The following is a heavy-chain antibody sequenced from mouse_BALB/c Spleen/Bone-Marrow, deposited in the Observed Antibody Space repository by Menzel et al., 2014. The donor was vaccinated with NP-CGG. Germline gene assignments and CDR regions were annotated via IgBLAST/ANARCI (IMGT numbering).Heavy chain of an antibody. CDR1: GFNIKDTY. V-gene: IGHV14-3*02. J-gene: IGHJ2*01. Sequence: PKQSGAELVKPGASVKLSCTASGFNIKDTYMHWVKQRPEQGLEWIGRIDPASDYTQFDSKFQGKATITADTSSNTAYLQLSSLTSEDTAVYYCATLTGTFDYWGQGTTLTVSS. D-gene: IGHD4-1*01. CDR2: IDPASDYT. CDR3: ATLTGTFDY.